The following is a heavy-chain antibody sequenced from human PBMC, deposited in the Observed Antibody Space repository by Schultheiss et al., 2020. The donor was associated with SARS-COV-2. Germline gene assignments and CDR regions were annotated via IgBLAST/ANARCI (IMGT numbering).Heavy chain of an antibody. Sequence: GGSLRLSCAASGFTFSSYSMNWVRQAPGKGLEWVSSISSSGSTIYYADSVKGRFTISRDNAKNSLYLQMNSLRAEDTAVYYCARDETILLGDAFDIWGQGTMVTVSS. CDR1: GFTFSSYS. CDR3: ARDETILLGDAFDI. J-gene: IGHJ3*02. CDR2: ISSSGSTI. V-gene: IGHV3-21*04. D-gene: IGHD2-21*01.